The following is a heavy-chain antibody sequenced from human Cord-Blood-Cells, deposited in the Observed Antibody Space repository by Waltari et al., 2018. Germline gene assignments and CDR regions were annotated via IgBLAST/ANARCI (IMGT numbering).Heavy chain of an antibody. CDR3: ASSVITLNWFDP. CDR2: IIPIFGTA. Sequence: QVQLVQPGAEVKKPGCSVQVACKGCGGTFTSYAISWVRQAPGQGLEWMGGIIPIFGTANYAQKFQGRVTITADESTSTAYMELSSLRSEDTAVYYCASSVITLNWFDPWGQGTLVTVSS. CDR1: GGTFTSYA. V-gene: IGHV1-69*01. D-gene: IGHD3-10*01. J-gene: IGHJ5*02.